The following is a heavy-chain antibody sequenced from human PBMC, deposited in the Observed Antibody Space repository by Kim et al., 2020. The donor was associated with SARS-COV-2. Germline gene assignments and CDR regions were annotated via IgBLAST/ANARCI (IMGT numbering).Heavy chain of an antibody. Sequence: NCNPSLKSRVTMSIDTSKNQFSLKVSSVTAADTAVYYCARGVDAAMVTDYWGQGTLVTVSS. J-gene: IGHJ4*02. V-gene: IGHV4-59*09. CDR3: ARGVDAAMVTDY. D-gene: IGHD5-18*01.